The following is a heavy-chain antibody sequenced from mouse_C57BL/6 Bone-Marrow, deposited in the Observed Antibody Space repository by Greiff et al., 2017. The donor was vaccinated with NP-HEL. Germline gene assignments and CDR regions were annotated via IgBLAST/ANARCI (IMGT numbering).Heavy chain of an antibody. CDR1: GYTFTSYG. V-gene: IGHV1-81*01. D-gene: IGHD1-1*01. CDR2: IYPRSGNT. J-gene: IGHJ2*01. Sequence: VQLQESGAELARPGASVKLSCKASGYTFTSYGISWVKQRTGQGLEWIGEIYPRSGNTYYNEKFTGKATLTADKSSSTAYMELRSLTSEDSAVYFCARRLYGSSLYYFDYWGQGTTLTVSS. CDR3: ARRLYGSSLYYFDY.